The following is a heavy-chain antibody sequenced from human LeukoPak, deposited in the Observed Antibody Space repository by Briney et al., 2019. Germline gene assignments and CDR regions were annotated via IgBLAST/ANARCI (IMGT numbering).Heavy chain of an antibody. CDR1: GFTFSSYA. CDR2: ISGSGDST. D-gene: IGHD1-7*01. Sequence: GGSLRLSCAASGFTFSSYAMSWVRQAPGKGLEWVSAISGSGDSTFYADSVKGRFTISRDNSKNTLYLQMNSLRAEDTAVYYCAKGKGGRTTNYFDYWGQGTLVTVSS. V-gene: IGHV3-23*01. J-gene: IGHJ4*02. CDR3: AKGKGGRTTNYFDY.